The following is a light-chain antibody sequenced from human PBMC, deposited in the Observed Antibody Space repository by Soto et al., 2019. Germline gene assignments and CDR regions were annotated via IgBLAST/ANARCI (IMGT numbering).Light chain of an antibody. V-gene: IGLV2-14*01. CDR1: SSDVGGYNY. Sequence: QSALTQPASVSGSPGQSITISCTGTSSDVGGYNYVSWYQQHPGKAPKLTIFEVRNRPSGVSNRFSGSKSGNTASLTISGLQAEDEADYYCSSYKQQHSQVFGTGTKLTVL. CDR2: EVR. CDR3: SSYKQQHSQV. J-gene: IGLJ1*01.